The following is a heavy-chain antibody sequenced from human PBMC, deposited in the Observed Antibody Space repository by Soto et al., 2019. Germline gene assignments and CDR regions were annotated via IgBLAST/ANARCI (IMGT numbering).Heavy chain of an antibody. V-gene: IGHV4-59*01. CDR2: IYYSGST. Sequence: SETLSLTCTVSGGSISTYYWSWIRQPPGKGLEWIGYIYYSGSTNYNPSLKSRVTISIDTSKNQFSLKLSSVTAADTALYYCARGEDTAVAGLSDHWGKGTLVTVSS. D-gene: IGHD6-19*01. CDR1: GGSISTYY. CDR3: ARGEDTAVAGLSDH. J-gene: IGHJ4*02.